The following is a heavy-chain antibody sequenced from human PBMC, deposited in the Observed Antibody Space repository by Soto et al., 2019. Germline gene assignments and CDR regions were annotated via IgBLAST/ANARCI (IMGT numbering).Heavy chain of an antibody. Sequence: SETLSLTCTVSGGSISSYYWSWIRQPPGKGLEWIGYIYYSGSTNYNPSLKSRVTISVDTSKNQFSLKLSSVTAADTAVYYCARVSLTMVRGVISDDAFDIWGQGTMVTVSS. D-gene: IGHD3-10*01. J-gene: IGHJ3*02. CDR3: ARVSLTMVRGVISDDAFDI. CDR1: GGSISSYY. V-gene: IGHV4-59*01. CDR2: IYYSGST.